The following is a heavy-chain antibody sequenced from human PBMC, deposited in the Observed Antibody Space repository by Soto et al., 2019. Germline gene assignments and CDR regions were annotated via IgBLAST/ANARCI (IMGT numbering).Heavy chain of an antibody. Sequence: EVQLVESGGGLVKPGGSLRLSCAASGFSITNAWMHWVRQAPGKGLEWVGRVKSKADGGTADYAAPVKGRFTISRDDSKNTPYLQMNSRKVEDTAVYYCNTYPNFWGGHTPLWGQGTLVTVSS. V-gene: IGHV3-15*07. CDR1: GFSITNAW. D-gene: IGHD3-3*01. J-gene: IGHJ4*02. CDR2: VKSKADGGTA. CDR3: NTYPNFWGGHTPL.